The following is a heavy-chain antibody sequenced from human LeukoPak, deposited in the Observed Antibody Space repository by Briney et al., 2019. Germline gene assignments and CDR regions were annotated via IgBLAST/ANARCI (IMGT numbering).Heavy chain of an antibody. CDR3: ARLRAYSSSWYYGYYFDY. J-gene: IGHJ4*02. Sequence: SETLSLTCTVSGYSISSGYYWGWIRPPPGKGLEWIGNIYHSGSTYSNPSLKSRVIISVDTSKNQFSLKLSSVTAADTAVYYCARLRAYSSSWYYGYYFDYWGQGTLVTVSS. CDR2: IYHSGST. CDR1: GYSISSGYY. V-gene: IGHV4-38-2*02. D-gene: IGHD6-13*01.